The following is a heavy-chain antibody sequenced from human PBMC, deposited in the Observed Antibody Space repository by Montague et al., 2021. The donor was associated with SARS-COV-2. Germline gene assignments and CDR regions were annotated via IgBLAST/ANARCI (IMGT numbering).Heavy chain of an antibody. CDR3: ARARTRNTFYYYYYYGMDV. V-gene: IGHV4-59*12. CDR1: GGSISSYY. J-gene: IGHJ6*02. Sequence: SETLSLTCTVYGGSISSYYWSWIRQPPGKGLEWIGYIYYSGSTNYNPSLKSRVTISVDTSKNQFSLKLSSVTAADTAVYYCARARTRNTFYYYYYYGMDVWGQGTTVTVSS. CDR2: IYYSGST. D-gene: IGHD2/OR15-2a*01.